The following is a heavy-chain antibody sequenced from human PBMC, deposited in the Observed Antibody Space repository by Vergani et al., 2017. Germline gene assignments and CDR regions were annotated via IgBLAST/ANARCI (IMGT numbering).Heavy chain of an antibody. CDR2: IKWNSDSK. D-gene: IGHD1/OR15-1a*01. J-gene: IGHJ4*02. V-gene: IGHV3-9*01. CDR1: GSTFDYYA. CDR3: AKEWGATTGGLAY. Sequence: EVQLVESGGGLVQPGRSLRLSCAASGSTFDYYAMHWVRQVPGKGLEWVSGIKWNSDSKAYADSVKGRFTISIDNARKSLYLEMNSLTSEDTAIYYCAKEWGATTGGLAYWGQGTRVTVSS.